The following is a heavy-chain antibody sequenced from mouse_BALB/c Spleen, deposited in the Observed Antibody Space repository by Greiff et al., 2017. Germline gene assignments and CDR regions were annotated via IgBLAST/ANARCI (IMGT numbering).Heavy chain of an antibody. V-gene: IGHV5-6-5*01. CDR2: ISSGGST. CDR3: ACDGYDDGPFAY. D-gene: IGHD2-2*01. Sequence: EVQLVESGGGLVKPGGSLKLSCAASGFTFSSYAMSWVRQTPEKRLEWVASISSGGSTYYSDSVKGRFTISRDNARNILYLQMSSLRSEDTAMYYCACDGYDDGPFAYWGQGTLVTVSA. CDR1: GFTFSSYA. J-gene: IGHJ3*01.